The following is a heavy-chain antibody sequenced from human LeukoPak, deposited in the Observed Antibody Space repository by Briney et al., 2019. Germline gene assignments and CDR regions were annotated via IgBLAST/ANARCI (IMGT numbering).Heavy chain of an antibody. V-gene: IGHV4-34*01. CDR3: ARVGPGAARHYFYFDY. Sequence: SETLSLTCAAYGGSFSGDYWSWIRQPPGKGLEWIGEINHSGSTNYNPSLKSRVTISVDTSKNQFSLKLSSVTAADTAVYYCARVGPGAARHYFYFDYWGQGTLVTVSS. CDR1: GGSFSGDY. CDR2: INHSGST. J-gene: IGHJ4*02. D-gene: IGHD6-6*01.